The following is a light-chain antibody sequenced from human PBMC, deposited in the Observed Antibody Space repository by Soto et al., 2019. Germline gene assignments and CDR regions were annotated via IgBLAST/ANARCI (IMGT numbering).Light chain of an antibody. CDR1: TGAVTSGHY. CDR2: DTS. V-gene: IGLV7-46*01. Sequence: QTVVTQEPSLTMSPGGTVTLTCGSSTGAVTSGHYPYWFQQKPGQAPRTLIYDTSNKHSWTPARFSGSLLGGKAALTLSGAQPEDEAEYYCLLSYSGARADVVFGGGTKVTVL. J-gene: IGLJ2*01. CDR3: LLSYSGARADVV.